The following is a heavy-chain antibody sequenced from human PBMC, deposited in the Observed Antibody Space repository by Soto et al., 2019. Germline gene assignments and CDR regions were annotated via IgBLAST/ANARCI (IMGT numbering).Heavy chain of an antibody. V-gene: IGHV1-69*02. D-gene: IGHD5-12*01. CDR1: GGTFSSYT. CDR3: ARILSGYDPLDY. Sequence: SVKVSCKASGGTFSSYTISWVRQAPGQGLEWMGRIIPILGIANYAQKFQGRVTITADKSTSTAYMELSSLRSEDTAVYYCARILSGYDPLDYWGQGTLVTVSS. J-gene: IGHJ4*02. CDR2: IIPILGIA.